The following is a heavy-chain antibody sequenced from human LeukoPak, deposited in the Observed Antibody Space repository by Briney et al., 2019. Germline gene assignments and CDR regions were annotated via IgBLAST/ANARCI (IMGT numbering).Heavy chain of an antibody. Sequence: ASVKVSCKASGYTFIDYTMHWLRQAPGQRLDWMGWINGGSGNTKYSPEFQGRVTITRDTSASTAYMELSSLRSEDTAVYYCARDRDYDFWSGYYYYYYGMDVWGQGTTVTVSS. J-gene: IGHJ6*02. CDR1: GYTFIDYT. V-gene: IGHV1-3*01. D-gene: IGHD3-3*01. CDR3: ARDRDYDFWSGYYYYYYGMDV. CDR2: INGGSGNT.